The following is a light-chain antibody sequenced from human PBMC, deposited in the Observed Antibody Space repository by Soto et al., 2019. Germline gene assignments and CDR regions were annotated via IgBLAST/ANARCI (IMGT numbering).Light chain of an antibody. CDR1: SSNIGAGYD. V-gene: IGLV1-40*01. Sequence: QSVLTQPPSVSEAPGQGVTISCTGSSSNIGAGYDVHWYQQLPGAAPKLLIFGNDNRPSGVPDRFSGSRSGTSASLAITGLQAEDEADYYCQSYDRSLSGSVFGAGTQLTVL. J-gene: IGLJ1*01. CDR3: QSYDRSLSGSV. CDR2: GND.